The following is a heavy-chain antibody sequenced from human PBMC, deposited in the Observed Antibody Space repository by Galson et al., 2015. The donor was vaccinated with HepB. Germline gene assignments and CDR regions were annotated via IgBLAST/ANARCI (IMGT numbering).Heavy chain of an antibody. D-gene: IGHD5-18*01. V-gene: IGHV3-11*06. Sequence: SLRLSCAASGFTFSDYYMSWIRQAPGKGLAWVSYISSSSSHTNYADSVKGLLTISRDNAKNSLYLLMNSLRAEDTAVYYRARDRGGYSYGFDYWGQGTLVSVSS. J-gene: IGHJ4*02. CDR2: ISSSSSHT. CDR1: GFTFSDYY. CDR3: ARDRGGYSYGFDY.